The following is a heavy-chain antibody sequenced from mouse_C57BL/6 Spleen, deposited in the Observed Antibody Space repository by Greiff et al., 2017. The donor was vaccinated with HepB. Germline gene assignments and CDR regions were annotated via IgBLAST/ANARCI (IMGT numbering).Heavy chain of an antibody. CDR1: GYAFSSSW. CDR3: ARSYGNQAWFAY. CDR2: IYPGDGDT. D-gene: IGHD1-1*01. V-gene: IGHV1-82*01. Sequence: QVQLQQSGPELVKPGASVKISCKASGYAFSSSWMNWVKQRPGKGLEWIGRIYPGDGDTNYNGKFKGKATLTADKSSSTAYMQLSSLTSEDSAVYFCARSYGNQAWFAYWGQGTLVTVSA. J-gene: IGHJ3*01.